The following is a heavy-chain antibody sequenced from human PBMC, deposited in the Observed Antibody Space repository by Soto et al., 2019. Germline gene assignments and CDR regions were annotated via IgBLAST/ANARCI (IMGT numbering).Heavy chain of an antibody. CDR3: AHRGGAAVALYYFDY. CDR2: IYWHDDK. J-gene: IGHJ4*02. D-gene: IGHD3-16*01. V-gene: IGHV2-5*01. Sequence: QITLKESGPTLVNPTQTLTLTCPFSGFSLRTTGVGVGLIRQPPGKALEWLAIIYWHDDKHYSPSLKSRLTITKDTAKNRVHHTNTNMHPEDTPAYYCAHRGGAAVALYYFDYWGQGDLVSVST. CDR1: GFSLRTTGVG.